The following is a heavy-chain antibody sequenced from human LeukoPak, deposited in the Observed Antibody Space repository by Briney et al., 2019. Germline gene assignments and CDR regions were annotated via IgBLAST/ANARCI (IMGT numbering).Heavy chain of an antibody. CDR1: GFTFSSYA. CDR2: ISGSGGST. D-gene: IGHD2-21*01. J-gene: IGHJ4*02. Sequence: GGSLRLSCAASGFTFSSYAMSWVRQAPGKGLEWVSAISGSGGSTYYADSVKGRFTISRDNSKNTLYLQMNSLRAEDTAVYYCAKVGSVSVVPSYYFVYWGQGTLVTVSS. V-gene: IGHV3-23*01. CDR3: AKVGSVSVVPSYYFVY.